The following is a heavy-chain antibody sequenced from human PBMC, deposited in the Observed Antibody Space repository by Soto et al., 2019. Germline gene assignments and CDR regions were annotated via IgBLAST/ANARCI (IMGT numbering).Heavy chain of an antibody. CDR3: ARHRYCSGGSCYSHMDV. J-gene: IGHJ6*03. CDR2: IYYSGST. CDR1: GGSISSYY. Sequence: PSEALSLTCTVSGGSISSYYWSWIRQPPGKGLEWIGYIYYSGSTNYNPSLKSRVTISVDTSKNQFSLKLSSVTAADTAVYYCARHRYCSGGSCYSHMDVWGKGTTVTVSS. V-gene: IGHV4-59*08. D-gene: IGHD2-15*01.